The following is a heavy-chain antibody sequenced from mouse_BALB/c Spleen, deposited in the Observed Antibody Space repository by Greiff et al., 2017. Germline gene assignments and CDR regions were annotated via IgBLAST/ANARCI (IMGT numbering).Heavy chain of an antibody. J-gene: IGHJ3*01. CDR2: ISTYYGDA. D-gene: IGHD2-1*01. CDR1: GYTFTDYA. Sequence: VKLVESGAELVRPGVSVKISCKGSGYTFTDYAMHWVKQSHAKSLEWIGVISTYYGDASYNQKFKGKATMTVDKSSSTAYMELARLTSEDSAIYYCARYGYGNYPAWFAYWGQGTLVTVSA. V-gene: IGHV1S137*01. CDR3: ARYGYGNYPAWFAY.